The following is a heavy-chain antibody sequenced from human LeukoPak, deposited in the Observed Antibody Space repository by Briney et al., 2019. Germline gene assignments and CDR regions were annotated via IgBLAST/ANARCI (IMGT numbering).Heavy chain of an antibody. V-gene: IGHV1-69*04. CDR1: GGTFSSYA. Sequence: SVKVSCKASGGTFSSYAISWVRQAPGQGLEWMGRIIPIFGIANYAQKFQGRVTITADKSTSTACMELSSLRSEDTAVYYCARDELVVPAAIWGQGTLVTVSS. D-gene: IGHD2-2*01. J-gene: IGHJ4*02. CDR2: IIPIFGIA. CDR3: ARDELVVPAAI.